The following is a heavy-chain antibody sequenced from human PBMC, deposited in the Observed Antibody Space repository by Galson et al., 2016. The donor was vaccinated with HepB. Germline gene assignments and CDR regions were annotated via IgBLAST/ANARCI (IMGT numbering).Heavy chain of an antibody. J-gene: IGHJ4*02. V-gene: IGHV3-7*01. Sequence: SLRLSCAASGFTFSSYWMSWVRQAPGKGLEWVANIKEDGSEEYYVDSVKGRFTISRDSSQNTLYLQMNSLRTEDTAVYFCARKSMAGPRSYFDYWGQGTLVTVSS. D-gene: IGHD6-19*01. CDR1: GFTFSSYW. CDR2: IKEDGSEE. CDR3: ARKSMAGPRSYFDY.